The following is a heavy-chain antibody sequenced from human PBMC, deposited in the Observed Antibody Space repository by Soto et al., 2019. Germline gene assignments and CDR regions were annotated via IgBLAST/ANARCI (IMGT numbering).Heavy chain of an antibody. J-gene: IGHJ6*02. Sequence: TCAVSGGTFSSYAISWVRQAPGQGLEWMGGIIPIFGTANSAQKFQGRVTITADESTSTAYMELSSLRSEDTAVYYCARGYYGSGSYGMDVWGQGTTVTVSS. CDR1: GGTFSSYA. D-gene: IGHD3-10*01. CDR2: IIPIFGTA. V-gene: IGHV1-69*01. CDR3: ARGYYGSGSYGMDV.